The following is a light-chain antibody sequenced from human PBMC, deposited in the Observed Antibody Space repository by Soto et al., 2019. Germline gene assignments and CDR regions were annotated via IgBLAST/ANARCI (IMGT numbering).Light chain of an antibody. J-gene: IGKJ5*01. CDR1: QSVSSN. V-gene: IGKV3D-11*02. CDR3: QQRNDWQVT. Sequence: TFLTQSPATLSVSPGERATLSCRASQSVSSNLAWYQQKPGQAPRLLIHGASSRATGIPARFSGSGSGTDFTLTISSLEPDDFELYYCQQRNDWQVTFGQGTRLEIK. CDR2: GAS.